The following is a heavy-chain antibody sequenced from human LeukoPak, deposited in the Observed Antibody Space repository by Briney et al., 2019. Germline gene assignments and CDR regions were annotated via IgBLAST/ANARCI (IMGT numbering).Heavy chain of an antibody. CDR2: ISYDGSNK. CDR3: ASLWGYFDY. V-gene: IGHV3-30*03. D-gene: IGHD2-21*01. J-gene: IGHJ4*02. Sequence: GGSLRLSCAASGFTFSSYGMHWVRQAPGKGLEWVAVISYDGSNKYYADSVKGRFTISRDNSKNTLYLQMNSLRAEDTAVYYCASLWGYFDYWGQGTLVTVSS. CDR1: GFTFSSYG.